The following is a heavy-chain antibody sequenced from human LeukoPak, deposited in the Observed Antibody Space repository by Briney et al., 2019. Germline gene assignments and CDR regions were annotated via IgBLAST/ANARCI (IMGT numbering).Heavy chain of an antibody. Sequence: GESLQISCKGSGATFTDTYIAWVRQVAGKGLEWMGIIYHDGSDTRYSPSFEGQVTISVDHSIRTAYLQWTSLKTSDTAMYYCARFLHGNSLDYWGQGALVTVSS. D-gene: IGHD1-7*01. CDR3: ARFLHGNSLDY. CDR1: GATFTDTY. J-gene: IGHJ4*02. CDR2: IYHDGSDT. V-gene: IGHV5-51*01.